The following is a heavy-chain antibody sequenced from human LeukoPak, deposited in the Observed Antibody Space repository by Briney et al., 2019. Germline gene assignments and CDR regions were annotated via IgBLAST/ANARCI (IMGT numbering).Heavy chain of an antibody. CDR3: ARKGLGVV. J-gene: IGHJ6*02. V-gene: IGHV3-7*01. CDR2: INQDGSVK. CDR1: GFTFSTFW. D-gene: IGHD3-16*01. Sequence: KPGGSLRLSCAPSGFTFSTFWMSWVRQAPGEGLEWVANINQDGSVKYYVASVKGRFTISRDHAQNSAFLQLNRLSAQDSAVYYCARKGLGVVWGQGTTVTVSS.